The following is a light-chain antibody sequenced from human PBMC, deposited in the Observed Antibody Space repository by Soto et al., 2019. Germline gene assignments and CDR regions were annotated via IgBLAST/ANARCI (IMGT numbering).Light chain of an antibody. CDR3: TSSTSGSTLYV. J-gene: IGLJ1*01. Sequence: QSALTQPASASGSPGQSITISCTGTSSDVGGYNYVSWYQQHPGKAPKLMIYEVSNRPSGVSNRFSGSKSGNTASLTISGLQAADDAAYYCTSSTSGSTLYVFGTGTKLTVL. CDR2: EVS. V-gene: IGLV2-14*01. CDR1: SSDVGGYNY.